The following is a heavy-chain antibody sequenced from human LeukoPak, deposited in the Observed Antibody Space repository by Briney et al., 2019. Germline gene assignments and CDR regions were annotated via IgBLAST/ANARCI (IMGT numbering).Heavy chain of an antibody. Sequence: PSETLSLTCTVSGGSISSGDYYWSWIRQPPGKGLEWIGYIYYSGSTYYNPSLKSRVTISVDTSKNQFSLKLSSVTAADTAVYYCATTVTTRYYFDSWGQGTLVTVSS. V-gene: IGHV4-30-4*01. CDR1: GGSISSGDYY. D-gene: IGHD4-17*01. CDR3: ATTVTTRYYFDS. CDR2: IYYSGST. J-gene: IGHJ4*02.